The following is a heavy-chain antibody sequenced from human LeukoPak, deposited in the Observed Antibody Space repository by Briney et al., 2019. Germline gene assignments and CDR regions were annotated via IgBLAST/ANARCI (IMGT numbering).Heavy chain of an antibody. CDR1: GFTFSSYA. V-gene: IGHV3-23*01. D-gene: IGHD2-15*01. Sequence: GGSLRLSCAASGFTFSSYAMSWVRQAPGKGLEWVSAISGSGGSTYYADSVKGRFTISRDNSKNTLYLQMNSLRAEDTAVYYCANLGYFTTYGYWGQGTLVTVSS. J-gene: IGHJ4*02. CDR2: ISGSGGST. CDR3: ANLGYFTTYGY.